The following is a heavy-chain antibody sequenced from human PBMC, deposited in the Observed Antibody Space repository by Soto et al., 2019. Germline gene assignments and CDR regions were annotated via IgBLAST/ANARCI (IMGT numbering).Heavy chain of an antibody. D-gene: IGHD2-2*01. CDR2: IIPIFGTA. Sequence: ASVKVSCKASEDTFRNYAISWVRQAPGQGLEWMGGIIPIFGTANYAQKFQGRVTITADESTSTAYMELSSLRSEDTAVYYCAREVSTPNWGQGTLVTVSS. V-gene: IGHV1-69*13. CDR3: AREVSTPN. J-gene: IGHJ4*02. CDR1: EDTFRNYA.